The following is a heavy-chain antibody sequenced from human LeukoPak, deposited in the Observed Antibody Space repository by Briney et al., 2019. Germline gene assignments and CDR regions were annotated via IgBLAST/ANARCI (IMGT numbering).Heavy chain of an antibody. CDR2: ISGSGGST. CDR1: GVTLSSYA. D-gene: IGHD3-3*01. Sequence: GGSLRLSCAASGVTLSSYAMSWVRQAPGKGLEWVSAISGSGGSTYYADSVKGRFTISRDNSKNTLYLQMNSLRAEDTAVYYCAKGAITIFGVVEISFDIWGQGTMVTVSS. V-gene: IGHV3-23*01. J-gene: IGHJ3*02. CDR3: AKGAITIFGVVEISFDI.